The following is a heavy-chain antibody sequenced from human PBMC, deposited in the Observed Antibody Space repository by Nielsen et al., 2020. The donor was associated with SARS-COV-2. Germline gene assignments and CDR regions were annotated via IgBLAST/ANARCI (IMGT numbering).Heavy chain of an antibody. CDR2: INAGNGNT. J-gene: IGHJ4*02. Sequence: ASVKVSCKTSGYTFTSFAIHWVRQAPGQSLEWMGWINAGNGNTKYSQKFQGRVTMTRDTSANTAYMELSSLSSEDTAVYYCARDSDDSSGSVLDYWGQGTLVTVSS. CDR3: ARDSDDSSGSVLDY. D-gene: IGHD3-22*01. CDR1: GYTFTSFA. V-gene: IGHV1-3*01.